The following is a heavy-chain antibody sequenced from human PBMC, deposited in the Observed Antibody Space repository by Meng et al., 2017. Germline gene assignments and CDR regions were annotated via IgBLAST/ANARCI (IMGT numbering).Heavy chain of an antibody. Sequence: EGQLVESGGGLVKPGGSLRLSCAASGFTFSSYSMNWVRQAPGKGLEWVSSISSSSSYIYYADSVKGRFTISRDNAKNSLYLQMNSLRAEDTAVYYCARDSSSGWYHNYWGQGTLVTVSS. CDR1: GFTFSSYS. CDR3: ARDSSSGWYHNY. D-gene: IGHD6-19*01. CDR2: ISSSSSYI. V-gene: IGHV3-21*01. J-gene: IGHJ4*02.